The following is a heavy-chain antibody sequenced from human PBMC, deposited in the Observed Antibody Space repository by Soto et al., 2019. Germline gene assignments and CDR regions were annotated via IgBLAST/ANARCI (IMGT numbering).Heavy chain of an antibody. Sequence: SETLSLTCAVYGGSFSGYYWSWIRQPPGKGLEWIGEINHSGSTNYNPSLKSRVTISVDTSKNQFSLKLSSVTAADTAVYYCAREDRRIITMIVVVTLFDPWGQGTLVTVSS. CDR1: GGSFSGYY. CDR3: AREDRRIITMIVVVTLFDP. D-gene: IGHD3-22*01. J-gene: IGHJ5*02. CDR2: INHSGST. V-gene: IGHV4-34*01.